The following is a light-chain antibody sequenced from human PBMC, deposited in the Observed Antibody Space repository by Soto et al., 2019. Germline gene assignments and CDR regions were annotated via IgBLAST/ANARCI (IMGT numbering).Light chain of an antibody. Sequence: DIQMNRSTSSVSASVGDRVTITCRAIQGMSSWLPGYQQKPGKAPTLLIYAGSRLQSRVPSRFSGSGARKDFPLTISSLQPEDFATYYCQQANSFPLTFGGGTKVEIK. V-gene: IGKV1-12*01. CDR2: AGS. CDR3: QQANSFPLT. J-gene: IGKJ4*01. CDR1: QGMSSW.